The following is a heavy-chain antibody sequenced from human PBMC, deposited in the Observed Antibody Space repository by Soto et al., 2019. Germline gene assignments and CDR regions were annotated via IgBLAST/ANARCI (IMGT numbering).Heavy chain of an antibody. CDR1: GGSISSSNW. CDR3: ARGLLEITIFGVVIAPNGMDV. D-gene: IGHD3-3*01. CDR2: IYHSGST. V-gene: IGHV4-4*02. J-gene: IGHJ6*02. Sequence: PSETLSLTCAVSGGSISSSNWWSWVRQPPWKGLEWIGEIYHSGSTNYNPSLKSRVTISVDKSKNQFSLKLSSVTAADTAVYYCARGLLEITIFGVVIAPNGMDVWGQGTTVTVSS.